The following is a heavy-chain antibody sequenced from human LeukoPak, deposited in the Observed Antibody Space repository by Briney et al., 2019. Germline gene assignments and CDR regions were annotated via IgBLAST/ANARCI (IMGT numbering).Heavy chain of an antibody. CDR1: GFTLSSYW. J-gene: IGHJ4*02. CDR2: IKSDGSST. CDR3: ARAVGNSEDFDY. Sequence: GGSLRLSCAASGFTLSSYWMHWVRQAPGKGLVWVSRIKSDGSSTNYADSVKGRFTISRDNAKNTLYLQMNSLRAEDTAVYYCARAVGNSEDFDYWGQGTLVTVSS. V-gene: IGHV3-74*01. D-gene: IGHD4-23*01.